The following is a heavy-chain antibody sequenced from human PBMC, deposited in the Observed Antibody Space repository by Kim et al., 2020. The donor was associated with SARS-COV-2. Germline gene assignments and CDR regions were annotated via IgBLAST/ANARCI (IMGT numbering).Heavy chain of an antibody. CDR3: ARGRAGVGPAPVLGLGPYYDYYAMDV. J-gene: IGHJ6*02. D-gene: IGHD2-8*02. CDR2: INHSGST. Sequence: SETLSLTCAVYGGSFSDYNWSWIRQPPGKGLEWIGEINHSGSTNVSPSVKSRITISVETSKSQFSLRLKSMTATDTAVDYCARGRAGVGPAPVLGLGPYYDYYAMDVWGRGTPVAVSS. CDR1: GGSFSDYN. V-gene: IGHV4-34*01.